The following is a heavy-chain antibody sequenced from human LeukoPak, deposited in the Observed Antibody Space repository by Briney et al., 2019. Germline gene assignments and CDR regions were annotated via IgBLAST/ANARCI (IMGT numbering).Heavy chain of an antibody. CDR1: GGSISSYY. CDR3: ARAHSSTWYDADAFDI. Sequence: SETLSLTCTVSGGSISSYYWSWIRQPAGKGLGWIGRIYTSGSTNYNPSLKSRVIISVDTSKNQFSLKLTSVTAADTAVYYCARAHSSTWYDADAFDIWGQGTMVTVSS. CDR2: IYTSGST. V-gene: IGHV4-4*07. J-gene: IGHJ3*02. D-gene: IGHD6-13*01.